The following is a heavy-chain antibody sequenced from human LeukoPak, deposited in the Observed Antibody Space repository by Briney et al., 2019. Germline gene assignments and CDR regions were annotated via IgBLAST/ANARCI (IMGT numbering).Heavy chain of an antibody. J-gene: IGHJ5*02. CDR3: ARSRYIYGAASNWFDP. CDR2: IYYSGST. Sequence: SETLSLTCTVSGGSISSYYWSWIRQPPGKGLEWIGYIYYSGSTNYNPSLKSRVTISVDTSKNQFSLKLSSVTAADTAVYYCARSRYIYGAASNWFDPWGHGTLVTVSS. CDR1: GGSISSYY. V-gene: IGHV4-59*01. D-gene: IGHD1-1*01.